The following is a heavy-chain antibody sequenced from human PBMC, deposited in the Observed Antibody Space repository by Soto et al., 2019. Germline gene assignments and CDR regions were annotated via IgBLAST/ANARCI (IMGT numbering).Heavy chain of an antibody. J-gene: IGHJ6*02. CDR1: GGSFSSYY. V-gene: IGHV4-34*01. Sequence: QVQLQQWGAGLLQPSETLSLTCAVYGGSFSSYYWSWIRQSPGKGLEWIGEINHRGDTTYNPSLTSRVTISIASSKQQFSLILTSVTAADAAIYYCATYEYRTSLYGIDVWGQGATVTVSS. CDR3: ATYEYRTSLYGIDV. CDR2: INHRGDT. D-gene: IGHD5-12*01.